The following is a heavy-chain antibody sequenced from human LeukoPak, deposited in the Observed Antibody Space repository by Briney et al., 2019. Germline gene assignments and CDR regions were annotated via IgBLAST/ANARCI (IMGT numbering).Heavy chain of an antibody. CDR2: ISGSGGST. D-gene: IGHD4-17*01. CDR3: AKSSVGGTTVTTYFDY. J-gene: IGHJ4*02. CDR1: GFTFSSYA. V-gene: IGHV3-23*01. Sequence: GGSLRLSCAASGFTFSSYAMSWVRQAPGKGLEWVSAISGSGGSTYYADSVKGRFTISRDNSKNTLYLQMNSLRAEDTAVYYCAKSSVGGTTVTTYFDYWGQGTLVTVSS.